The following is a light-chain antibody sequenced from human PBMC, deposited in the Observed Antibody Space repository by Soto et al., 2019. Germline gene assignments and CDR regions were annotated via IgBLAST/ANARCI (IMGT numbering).Light chain of an antibody. CDR3: SSFARGDNPHVL. Sequence: QSALTQPPSASGSPGQSVTISCTGTSSDAGGSDYVSWYQQDPGKAPKLIIYEVTKRPAGVPDRFSGSKSGNTASLTVSGLQADDESYYYCSSFARGDNPHVLFGGGTKLTVL. J-gene: IGLJ2*01. CDR1: SSDAGGSDY. V-gene: IGLV2-8*01. CDR2: EVT.